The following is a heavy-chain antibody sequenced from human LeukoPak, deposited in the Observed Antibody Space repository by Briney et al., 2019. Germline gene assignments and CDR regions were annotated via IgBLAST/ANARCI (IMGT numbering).Heavy chain of an antibody. CDR1: GGSISSYY. CDR2: IYYSGST. CDR3: ARGSRSSDY. V-gene: IGHV4-59*01. J-gene: IGHJ4*02. Sequence: SETLSLTCTVSGGSISSYYWSWIRQPPGKGLKWIGYIYYSGSTNYSPSLKSRVTISVDTSKNQFSLKMTSVTAADTAVYYCARGSRSSDYWAQGTLVTVSS.